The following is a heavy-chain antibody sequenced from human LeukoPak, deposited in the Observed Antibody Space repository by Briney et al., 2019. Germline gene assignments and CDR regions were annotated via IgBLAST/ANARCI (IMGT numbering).Heavy chain of an antibody. Sequence: GGSLRLSCAASGFTFSSYSMNWVRQAPGKGLEWVSSISSSSSYIYYADSVKGRFTISRDNSKNTLYLQMNSLRAEDTAVYYCAKDLYGPPVSVPHSWGQGTLVTVSS. V-gene: IGHV3-21*04. CDR2: ISSSSSYI. J-gene: IGHJ4*02. CDR3: AKDLYGPPVSVPHS. D-gene: IGHD2/OR15-2a*01. CDR1: GFTFSSYS.